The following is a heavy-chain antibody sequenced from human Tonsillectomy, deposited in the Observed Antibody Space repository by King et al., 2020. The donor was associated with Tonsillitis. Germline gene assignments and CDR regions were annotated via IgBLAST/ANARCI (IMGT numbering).Heavy chain of an antibody. J-gene: IGHJ4*02. Sequence: VQLVESGGGVVQPGRSLRLSCAASGFTFSSYGMHWVRQAPGKGLEWVAVISYDGSNKYYADPVKGRFTISRDNSKNTLYLQMNSLRGEDTAVYYCAKEYCSGGSCYFGLDYWGQGTLVTVSS. V-gene: IGHV3-30*18. D-gene: IGHD2-15*01. CDR2: ISYDGSNK. CDR3: AKEYCSGGSCYFGLDY. CDR1: GFTFSSYG.